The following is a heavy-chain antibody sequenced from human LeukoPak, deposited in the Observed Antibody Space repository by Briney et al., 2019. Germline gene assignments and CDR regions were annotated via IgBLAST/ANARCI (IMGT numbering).Heavy chain of an antibody. D-gene: IGHD3-10*01. J-gene: IGHJ3*02. Sequence: PGGSLRLSCAASGFTFSSHSMNWVRQAPGKGLEWVSSISSSSSYIYYADSMKGRFTISRDNAKNSLYLQMNSLRADDTAVYYCVRSRSTWFGEVLAAFDIWGQGTMVTVSS. CDR2: ISSSSSYI. CDR1: GFTFSSHS. CDR3: VRSRSTWFGEVLAAFDI. V-gene: IGHV3-21*01.